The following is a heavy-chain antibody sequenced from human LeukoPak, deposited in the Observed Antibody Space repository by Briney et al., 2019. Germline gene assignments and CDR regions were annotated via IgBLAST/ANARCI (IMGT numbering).Heavy chain of an antibody. J-gene: IGHJ5*02. V-gene: IGHV1-2*02. CDR1: GYTFTNYG. CDR3: ARGGALWFGELTNNWFDP. D-gene: IGHD3-10*01. CDR2: INPNSGGT. Sequence: ASVKVSCKASGYTFTNYGISWVRQAPGQGLEWMGWINPNSGGTNYAQKFQGRVTMTRDTSISTAYMELSRLRSDDTAVYYCARGGALWFGELTNNWFDPWGQGTLVTVSS.